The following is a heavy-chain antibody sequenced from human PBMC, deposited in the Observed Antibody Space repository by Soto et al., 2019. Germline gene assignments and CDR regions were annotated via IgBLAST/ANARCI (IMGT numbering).Heavy chain of an antibody. Sequence: ASETLSLTCTVSGGSISSSNYYWGWIRQPPGKGLEWIGSIYYSGSTYYNPSLKSRVTISVDTSKNQFSLKLSSVTAADTAVYYCARPTHYGDYVSYWGQGTLVTVSS. D-gene: IGHD4-17*01. CDR1: GGSISSSNYY. CDR3: ARPTHYGDYVSY. V-gene: IGHV4-39*01. J-gene: IGHJ4*02. CDR2: IYYSGST.